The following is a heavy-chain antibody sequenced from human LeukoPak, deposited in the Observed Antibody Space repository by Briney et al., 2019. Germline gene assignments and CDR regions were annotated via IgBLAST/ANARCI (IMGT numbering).Heavy chain of an antibody. D-gene: IGHD3-22*01. CDR3: AGQGLNYYYGMDV. J-gene: IGHJ6*04. Sequence: GGSLRLSCAASGLTFSTYTMNWVRQAPGKGLEWVSYISSSGSTIYYADSVKGRFTISRDNAKNSLYLQMNSLRAEDTAVYYCAGQGLNYYYGMDVWGKGTTVTVSS. V-gene: IGHV3-48*04. CDR1: GLTFSTYT. CDR2: ISSSGSTI.